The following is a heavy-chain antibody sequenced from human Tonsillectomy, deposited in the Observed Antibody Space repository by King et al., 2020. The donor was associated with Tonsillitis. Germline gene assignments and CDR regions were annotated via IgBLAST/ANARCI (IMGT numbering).Heavy chain of an antibody. J-gene: IGHJ4*02. Sequence: QLVESGGGLVQPGGSLRLSCAASGFTFSSYAMSWVRQAPGKGLEWVSAISGSGGSTYYADSVKGRFTISRDNSKNTLYLQMNSLRAEDTAVYYCAKDPAASYYYGSSGYYDPDYWGQGTLVTVSS. V-gene: IGHV3-23*04. D-gene: IGHD3-22*01. CDR2: ISGSGGST. CDR3: AKDPAASYYYGSSGYYDPDY. CDR1: GFTFSSYA.